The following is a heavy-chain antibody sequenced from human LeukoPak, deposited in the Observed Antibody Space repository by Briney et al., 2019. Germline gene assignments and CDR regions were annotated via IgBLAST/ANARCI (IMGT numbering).Heavy chain of an antibody. CDR3: ASIMIVAKDAFVI. CDR1: GFTVSSNY. D-gene: IGHD3-16*01. V-gene: IGHV3-53*01. CDR2: IYSGGST. Sequence: PGGPLRLSCAASGFTVSSNYMSWVRQAPGKGLEWVSVIYSGGSTYYADSVKGRFTISRDNSKNTLYLQMNSLRAEDTAVYYCASIMIVAKDAFVIWGQGTMVTVSS. J-gene: IGHJ3*02.